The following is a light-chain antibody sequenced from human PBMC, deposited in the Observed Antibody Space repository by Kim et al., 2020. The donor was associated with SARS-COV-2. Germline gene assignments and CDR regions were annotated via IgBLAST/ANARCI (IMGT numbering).Light chain of an antibody. V-gene: IGLV2-14*03. CDR1: SSDVGGYNY. Sequence: PGQSITISYTGTSSDVGGYNYVSWYQQHPGKAPKLMIYDVSNRPSGVSNRFSGSKSGNTASLTISGLQAEDEADYYCSSYTSSSTRFGGGTQLTVL. CDR2: DVS. J-gene: IGLJ2*01. CDR3: SSYTSSSTR.